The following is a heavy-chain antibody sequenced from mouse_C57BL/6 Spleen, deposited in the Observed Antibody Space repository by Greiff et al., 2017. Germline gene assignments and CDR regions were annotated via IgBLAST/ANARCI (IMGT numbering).Heavy chain of an antibody. CDR2: INPNNGGT. CDR3: ARYSDDWYFDV. CDR1: GYTFTDYY. J-gene: IGHJ1*03. Sequence: EVQLQQSGPELVKPGASVKISCKASGYTFTDYYMNWVKQSHGKSLEWIGDINPNNGGTSYNQKFKGKATLTVDKSSSTAYMELRSLTSEDSAVYYCARYSDDWYFDVWGTGTTVTVSS. V-gene: IGHV1-26*01.